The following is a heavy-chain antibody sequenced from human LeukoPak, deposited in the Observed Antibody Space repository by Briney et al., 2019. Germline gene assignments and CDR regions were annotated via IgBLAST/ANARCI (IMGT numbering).Heavy chain of an antibody. J-gene: IGHJ3*02. D-gene: IGHD3-16*02. CDR1: GFTFSSYA. CDR2: ISYDGSNK. CDR3: AKDRVITFGGVIVIGAFDI. V-gene: IGHV3-30*04. Sequence: GGSLRISCAASGFTFSSYAMHWVRQAPGKGLEWVAVISYDGSNKYYADSVKGRFTISRDNSKNTLYLQMNSLRAEDTAVYYCAKDRVITFGGVIVIGAFDIWGQGTMVTVSS.